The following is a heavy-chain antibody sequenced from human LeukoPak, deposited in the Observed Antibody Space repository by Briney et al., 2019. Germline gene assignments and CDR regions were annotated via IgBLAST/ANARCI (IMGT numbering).Heavy chain of an antibody. V-gene: IGHV1-69*04. D-gene: IGHD5-12*01. CDR1: GGTFSSYA. CDR3: ARDPAGSGYDFLGTVPDAFDI. CDR2: IIPILGIA. Sequence: ASVKVSCKASGGTFSSYAISWVRQAPGQGLEWMGRIIPILGIANYAQKFQGRVTITADKSTSTAYMELSSLRSDDTAVYYCARDPAGSGYDFLGTVPDAFDIWGQGTMVTVSS. J-gene: IGHJ3*02.